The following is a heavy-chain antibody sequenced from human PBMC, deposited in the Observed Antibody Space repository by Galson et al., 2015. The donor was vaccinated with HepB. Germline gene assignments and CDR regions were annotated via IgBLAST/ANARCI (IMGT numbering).Heavy chain of an antibody. D-gene: IGHD6-13*01. CDR1: GFTFSDSP. Sequence: SLRLSCAVSGFTFSDSPMSWVRQAPGKGLEWVSSMSGGVGSAYYADSVKGRFIISRDTSKNTLFLQMNSLRVDDTAVYYCAKKHGYSSSWYPNYFDYWGQGTLVTVSS. V-gene: IGHV3-23*01. CDR3: AKKHGYSSSWYPNYFDY. J-gene: IGHJ4*02. CDR2: MSGGVGSA.